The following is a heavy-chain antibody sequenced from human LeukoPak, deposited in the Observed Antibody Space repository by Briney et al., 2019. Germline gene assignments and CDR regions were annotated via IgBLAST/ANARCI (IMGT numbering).Heavy chain of an antibody. CDR3: ARLGILTGYYST. J-gene: IGHJ5*02. Sequence: GGSLRLSCAASGFTFSSYSMNWVRQAPGKGLGWVSSISSSSSYIYYADSVKGQFTISRHNAKNSLYLQMNSLRAEDTAVYYCARLGILTGYYSTWGQGTLVTVSS. D-gene: IGHD3-9*01. V-gene: IGHV3-21*01. CDR1: GFTFSSYS. CDR2: ISSSSSYI.